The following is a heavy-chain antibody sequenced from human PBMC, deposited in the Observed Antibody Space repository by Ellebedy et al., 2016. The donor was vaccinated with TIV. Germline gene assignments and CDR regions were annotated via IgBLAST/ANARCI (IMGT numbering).Heavy chain of an antibody. CDR3: VKDGGVNWWDGMDV. Sequence: PGGSLRLSCAASGFTFSRYAMTRVRQAPGKGLEWVSTISNTGSRTYYADSVEGRFIISRDNSKKTLYLQMNSLRAEDTAIYYCVKDGGVNWWDGMDVWGQGTTVSVSS. CDR2: ISNTGSRT. V-gene: IGHV3-23*01. D-gene: IGHD2-8*02. J-gene: IGHJ6*02. CDR1: GFTFSRYA.